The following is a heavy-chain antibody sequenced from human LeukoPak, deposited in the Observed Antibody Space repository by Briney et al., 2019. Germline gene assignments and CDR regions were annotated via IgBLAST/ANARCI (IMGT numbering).Heavy chain of an antibody. Sequence: GGSLRLSCAASGFTVSSNYMSWVRQAPGKGLEWVSVIYSGGSTYYADSVKGRFTISRDNSKNTLYLQMNSLRAEDAAVYYCARALPTYYDILTGYYPGWFDPWGQGTLVTVSS. CDR3: ARALPTYYDILTGYYPGWFDP. CDR2: IYSGGST. CDR1: GFTVSSNY. J-gene: IGHJ5*02. D-gene: IGHD3-9*01. V-gene: IGHV3-66*01.